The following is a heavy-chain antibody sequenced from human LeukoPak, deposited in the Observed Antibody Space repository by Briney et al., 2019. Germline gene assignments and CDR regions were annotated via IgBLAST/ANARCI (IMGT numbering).Heavy chain of an antibody. J-gene: IGHJ4*02. CDR2: ISYDGSNK. CDR1: GFTFSSYG. CDR3: AKWAYYGSGSYYDY. V-gene: IGHV3-30*18. D-gene: IGHD3-10*01. Sequence: GGSLRLSCAASGFTFSSYGMHWVRQAPGMGLEWVAVISYDGSNKYYADSVKGRFTISRDNSKNTLYLQMNSLRAEDTAVYYCAKWAYYGSGSYYDYWGQGTLVTVSS.